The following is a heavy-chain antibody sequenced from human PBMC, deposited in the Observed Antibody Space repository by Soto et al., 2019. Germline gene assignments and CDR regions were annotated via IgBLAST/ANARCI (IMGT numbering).Heavy chain of an antibody. CDR2: ISYDGSNK. CDR1: GFTFSSYG. Sequence: QVQLVESGGGVVQPGRSPRLSCAASGFTFSSYGMHWVRQAPGKGLEWVAVISYDGSNKYYADSVKGRFTISRDNSKNTLYLQMNSLRAEDTAVYYCAKDIYCISTSCYSPFDYWGQGTLVTVSS. CDR3: AKDIYCISTSCYSPFDY. J-gene: IGHJ4*02. D-gene: IGHD2-2*01. V-gene: IGHV3-30*18.